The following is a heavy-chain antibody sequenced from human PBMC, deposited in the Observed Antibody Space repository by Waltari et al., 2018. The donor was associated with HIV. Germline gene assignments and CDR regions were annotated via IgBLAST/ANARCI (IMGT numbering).Heavy chain of an antibody. CDR2: IDPSDSYT. V-gene: IGHV5-10-1*01. Sequence: EVQLVQSGAEVKKPGESLRISCKGSGYSFTSYWIRWVRQMPGKGLEWMGRIDPSDSYTNYSPSFQGHVTISADKSISTAYLQWSSLKASDTAMYYCARLRYSSGWYGDLGYWGQGTLVTVSS. CDR1: GYSFTSYW. J-gene: IGHJ4*02. D-gene: IGHD6-19*01. CDR3: ARLRYSSGWYGDLGY.